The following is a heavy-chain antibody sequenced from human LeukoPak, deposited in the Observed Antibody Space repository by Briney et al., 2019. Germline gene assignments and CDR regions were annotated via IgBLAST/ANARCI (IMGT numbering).Heavy chain of an antibody. J-gene: IGHJ4*02. V-gene: IGHV3-48*01. D-gene: IGHD3-10*01. CDR2: ISSSSSTI. Sequence: GGSLRLSCAASVFTFSSYSMNWVRQAPGKGLEWVSYISSSSSTIYYADSVKGRFTISRDNAKNSLYLQMNSLRAEDTAVYYCARAKPKNMVRGLIMRRESRYYFDYWGQGTLVTVSS. CDR1: VFTFSSYS. CDR3: ARAKPKNMVRGLIMRRESRYYFDY.